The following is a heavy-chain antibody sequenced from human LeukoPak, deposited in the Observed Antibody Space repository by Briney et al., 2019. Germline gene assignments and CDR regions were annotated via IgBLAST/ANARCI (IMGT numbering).Heavy chain of an antibody. CDR2: IKKDGSET. CDR1: AFIFSGHW. V-gene: IGHV3-7*03. Sequence: GGSLRLSCEGSAFIFSGHWMSWVRQVPGKGLEWVANIKKDGSETYYVDSVKGRFTISRDNAKNSLYLQMNSLRAEDTAMYYCARGRYSGTTYYFDYWGQGTLVTVSS. J-gene: IGHJ4*02. D-gene: IGHD5-12*01. CDR3: ARGRYSGTTYYFDY.